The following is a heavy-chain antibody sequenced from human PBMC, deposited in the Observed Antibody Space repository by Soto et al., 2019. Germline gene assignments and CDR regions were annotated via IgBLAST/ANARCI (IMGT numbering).Heavy chain of an antibody. CDR2: VNSDGSIT. CDR3: TRDQRYSSAV. D-gene: IGHD5-18*01. V-gene: IGHV3-74*01. CDR1: GFDFTNSW. J-gene: IGHJ4*02. Sequence: EVQLVESGGGLVQPGGSLRLSCAASGFDFTNSWMHWVRQAPGKGLVWVSHVNSDGSITTYADSVKGRFTISRDNAKNTVYLQMNSLRVEDTAVYYCTRDQRYSSAVWGQGTPVTVSS.